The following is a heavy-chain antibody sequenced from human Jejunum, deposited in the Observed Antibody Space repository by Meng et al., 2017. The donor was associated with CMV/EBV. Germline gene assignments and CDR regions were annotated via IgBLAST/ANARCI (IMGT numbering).Heavy chain of an antibody. V-gene: IGHV3-74*01. CDR3: VRGGYDFWSGYGGP. CDR1: GFTLKSYY. CDR2: INSDGSIT. J-gene: IGHJ5*02. D-gene: IGHD3/OR15-3a*01. Sequence: SGFTLKSYYVHWVRQAPGKGLVWVSRINSDGSITVYADAVKGRFTISRDNAKSTAYLQMNGLRGDDTAVYFCVRGGYDFWSGYGGPWGQGTLVTVSS.